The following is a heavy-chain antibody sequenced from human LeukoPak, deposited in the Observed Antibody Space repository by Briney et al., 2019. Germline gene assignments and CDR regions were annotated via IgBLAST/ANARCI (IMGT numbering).Heavy chain of an antibody. Sequence: SETLSLTCAVYGGSFSGYSWNWIRQPPGKGLGSIGEIDHGGSANYNPSLKSRVTISVDTSKNQFSLRLSSLTAADTAVYYCARDATYYYGSGSYQDAFDIWGQGTMVTVSS. CDR2: IDHGGSA. D-gene: IGHD3-10*01. CDR1: GGSFSGYS. V-gene: IGHV4-34*01. CDR3: ARDATYYYGSGSYQDAFDI. J-gene: IGHJ3*02.